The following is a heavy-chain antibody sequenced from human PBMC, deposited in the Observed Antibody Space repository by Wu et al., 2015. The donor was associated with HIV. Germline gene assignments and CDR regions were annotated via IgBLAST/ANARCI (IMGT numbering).Heavy chain of an antibody. J-gene: IGHJ4*02. D-gene: IGHD3-16*01. CDR1: GFTFTSFY. V-gene: IGHV1-46*01. CDR2: INPSGGST. Sequence: QVQLVQSGAEVRKPGASVKVSCKASGFTFTSFYIYWVRQAPEQGLEWMGTINPSGGSTHYAQKFQGRVTMTRDPYTSTLYMELSSLRSEDTAVYYCARGRLPYNYDNKGFLDNWGQGTLVTVSS. CDR3: ARGRLPYNYDNKGFLDN.